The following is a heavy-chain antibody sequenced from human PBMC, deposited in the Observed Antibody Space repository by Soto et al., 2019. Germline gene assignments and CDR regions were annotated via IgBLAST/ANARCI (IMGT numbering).Heavy chain of an antibody. CDR3: ARQGSSSSREGGYYYYMDV. J-gene: IGHJ6*03. Sequence: TSETLSLTCTVSGGSISSSSYYWGWIRQPPGKGLEWIGSIYYSGSTYYNPSLKSRVTISVDTSKNQFSLKLSSVTAADTAVYYCARQGSSSSREGGYYYYMDVWGKGTTVTVSS. CDR2: IYYSGST. V-gene: IGHV4-39*01. CDR1: GGSISSSSYY. D-gene: IGHD6-6*01.